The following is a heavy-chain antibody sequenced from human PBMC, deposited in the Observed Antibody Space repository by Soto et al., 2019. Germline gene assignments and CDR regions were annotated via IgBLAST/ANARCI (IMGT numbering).Heavy chain of an antibody. V-gene: IGHV5-10-1*01. CDR2: IDPHDSYT. J-gene: IGHJ4*02. CDR1: GYDFTGYW. D-gene: IGHD6-19*01. CDR3: ATLAGDLFDY. Sequence: GESLKISCEVSGYDFTGYWISWVRQMPGKGLEWVGRIDPHDSYTNYSPSFQGHVTISADKSISTAYLQWSSLKASDTAMYYCATLAGDLFDYWGQGTLVTVSS.